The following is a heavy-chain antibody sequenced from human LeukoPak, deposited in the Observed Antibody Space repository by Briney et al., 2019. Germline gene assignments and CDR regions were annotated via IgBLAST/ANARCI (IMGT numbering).Heavy chain of an antibody. V-gene: IGHV2-70*11. CDR1: GFSLSTSGMC. CDR2: IDWDDDK. J-gene: IGHJ4*02. D-gene: IGHD6-13*01. Sequence: SGPTLVNSTQTLTLTCTFSGFSLSTSGMCVSWIRQPPGKALERLARIDWDDDKYYSTSLKTRLTISMDTSKNQVVLTMTNMDPVDTATYYCARTPPVAAAGSFDYWGQGTLVTVSS. CDR3: ARTPPVAAAGSFDY.